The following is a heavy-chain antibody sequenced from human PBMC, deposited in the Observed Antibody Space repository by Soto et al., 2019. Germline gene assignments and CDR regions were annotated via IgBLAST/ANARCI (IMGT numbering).Heavy chain of an antibody. J-gene: IGHJ4*02. Sequence: EGQLLESGGGLVQPGGSLRLSCASSAFTFSTYAMSWVRQAPGKGLEWVSFISGSGGSTYYADSVKGRFTISRDNSKNTPYLQMNSLRAEDTAVYYCAKQAYYGSGSKMGYFDYWGQGTLVTVSS. CDR1: AFTFSTYA. CDR2: ISGSGGST. V-gene: IGHV3-23*01. D-gene: IGHD3-10*01. CDR3: AKQAYYGSGSKMGYFDY.